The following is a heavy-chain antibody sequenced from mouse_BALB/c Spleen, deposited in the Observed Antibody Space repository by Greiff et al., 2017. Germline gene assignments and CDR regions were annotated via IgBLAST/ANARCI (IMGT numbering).Heavy chain of an antibody. D-gene: IGHD2-4*01. CDR1: GFTFTDYY. V-gene: IGHV7-3*02. J-gene: IGHJ4*01. CDR2: IRNNANGYTT. CDR3: ARDGDYDARYPMDY. Sequence: EVKLVESGGGLVQPGGSLRLSCAPSGFTFTDYYMCWVRQPPGKALEWLGFIRNNANGYTTEYSASVKGRFTISRDNSQSILYLQMNTLRAEDSATYYCARDGDYDARYPMDYWGQGTSVTVAA.